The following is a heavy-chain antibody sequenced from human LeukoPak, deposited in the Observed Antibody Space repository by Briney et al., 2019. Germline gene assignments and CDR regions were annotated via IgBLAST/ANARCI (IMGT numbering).Heavy chain of an antibody. V-gene: IGHV3-49*03. CDR1: GFTFGDYA. J-gene: IGHJ5*02. Sequence: GGSLRLSCTASGFTFGDYAMSWFRQAPGKGLEWVGFIRSKAYGGTTEYAASVKGRFTISRDDSKSIAYLQMNSLKTEDTAVYYCTRDPNSSGWYWFDPWGQGTLVTVSS. CDR2: IRSKAYGGTT. D-gene: IGHD6-19*01. CDR3: TRDPNSSGWYWFDP.